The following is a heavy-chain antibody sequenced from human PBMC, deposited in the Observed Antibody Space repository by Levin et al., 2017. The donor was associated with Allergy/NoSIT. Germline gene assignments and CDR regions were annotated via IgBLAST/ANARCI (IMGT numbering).Heavy chain of an antibody. D-gene: IGHD5-18*01. CDR1: GGSISSGGYS. CDR3: ARVAGYSYGYYFDY. V-gene: IGHV4-30-2*01. CDR2: IYLSGST. Sequence: LRLSCAVSGGSISSGGYSWSWIRQPPGKGLEWIGNIYLSGSTYYNPSLQSRVTISVDRSKNQLSLNLSSVTAEDTAVYYCARVAGYSYGYYFDYWGQGTLVTVSS. J-gene: IGHJ4*02.